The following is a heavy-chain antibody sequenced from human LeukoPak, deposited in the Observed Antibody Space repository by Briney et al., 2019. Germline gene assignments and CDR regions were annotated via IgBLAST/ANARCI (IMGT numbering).Heavy chain of an antibody. V-gene: IGHV4-34*01. CDR2: INHSGST. CDR1: GGSFSGYY. CDR3: ARDRNYDILTGYYDYYYYGMDV. D-gene: IGHD3-9*01. J-gene: IGHJ6*02. Sequence: PSETLSLTCAVYGGSFSGYYWSWIRQPPGKGLEWIGEINHSGSTNYNPSLKSRVTISVDTSKSQFSLRLTSVTAADTAVYYCARDRNYDILTGYYDYYYYGMDVWGQGTTVTVSS.